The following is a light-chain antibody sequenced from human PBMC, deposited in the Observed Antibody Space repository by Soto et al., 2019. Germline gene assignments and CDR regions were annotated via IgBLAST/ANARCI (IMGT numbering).Light chain of an antibody. Sequence: IQLTQSPSSLSASVGDRVTITCRASQSISSWLAWYQQKPGKAPKLLSYDASSLESGVPSRFSGSGSGTEFTLTISSLQPDDFATYYCQQYNSYSPTFGQGTKVDIK. CDR3: QQYNSYSPT. V-gene: IGKV1-5*01. CDR2: DAS. J-gene: IGKJ1*01. CDR1: QSISSW.